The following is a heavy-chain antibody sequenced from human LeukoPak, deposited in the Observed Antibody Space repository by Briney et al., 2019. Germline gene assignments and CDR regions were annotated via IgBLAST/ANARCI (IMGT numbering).Heavy chain of an antibody. CDR3: VKDHYDSVRPLFDH. CDR1: GFTFSGFA. J-gene: IGHJ4*02. CDR2: ISAGGGST. Sequence: PGGSLRLSCIASGFTFSGFAMSWVRQAPGKGLEWVSAISAGGGSTYFADSVKGRFTISRDNSKNTLYLQMNSLRAEDTAVYYCVKDHYDSVRPLFDHWGQGTLVTVSS. V-gene: IGHV3-23*01. D-gene: IGHD3-22*01.